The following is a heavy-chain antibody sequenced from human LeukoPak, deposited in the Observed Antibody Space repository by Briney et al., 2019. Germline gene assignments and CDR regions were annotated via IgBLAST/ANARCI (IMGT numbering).Heavy chain of an antibody. V-gene: IGHV3-21*01. D-gene: IGHD2-2*01. CDR1: GFTFSSYS. J-gene: IGHJ4*02. CDR3: ARLVVPAAKGSGSYDY. Sequence: PGGSLRLSCAASGFTFSSYSMNWVRQAPGKGLEWVSSISSSSSYIYYADSVKGRFTISRDNAKNSLYLQMNSLRAEDTAVYYCARLVVPAAKGSGSYDYWGQGTLVTVSS. CDR2: ISSSSSYI.